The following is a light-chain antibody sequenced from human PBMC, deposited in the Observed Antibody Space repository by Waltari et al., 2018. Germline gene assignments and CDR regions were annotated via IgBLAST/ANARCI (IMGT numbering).Light chain of an antibody. CDR2: NAS. CDR1: QESSKF. J-gene: IGKJ3*01. CDR3: LQYNNLPLT. V-gene: IGKV1-33*01. Sequence: RLTHSPSSLSASVGDRVTILCQASQESSKFLKWYQQKPGKAPKLLIYNASKLKTGVPSRFSGSGSGTDFTLTISNLQPEDIATYYCLQYNNLPLTFGPGTKVDI.